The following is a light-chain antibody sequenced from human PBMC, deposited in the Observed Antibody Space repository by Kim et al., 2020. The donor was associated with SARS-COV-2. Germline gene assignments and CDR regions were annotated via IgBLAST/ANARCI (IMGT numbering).Light chain of an antibody. J-gene: IGLJ1*01. V-gene: IGLV3-25*03. CDR1: ALPNQY. CDR3: QSADSSGTYYV. CDR2: KDN. Sequence: SYELTQPPSVSVSPGQTARITCSGDALPNQYAYWYQQKPGQAPVLVIYKDNERPSGIPERFSGSSSGTTVTLTISGVQAEDEADYYCQSADSSGTYYVFG.